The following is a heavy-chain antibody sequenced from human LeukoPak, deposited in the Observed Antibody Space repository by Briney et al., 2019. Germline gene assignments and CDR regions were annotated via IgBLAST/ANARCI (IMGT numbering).Heavy chain of an antibody. Sequence: PSETLSLTCAVYGGSFSGYYWSWIRQPPGKGLEWIGEINHSGSTNYNPSLKSRVTTSVDTSKNQFSLKLSSVTAADTAVYYCARGDSSSVLYYYYYMDVWGKGTTVTVFS. CDR3: ARGDSSSVLYYYYYMDV. CDR1: GGSFSGYY. J-gene: IGHJ6*03. V-gene: IGHV4-34*01. D-gene: IGHD6-6*01. CDR2: INHSGST.